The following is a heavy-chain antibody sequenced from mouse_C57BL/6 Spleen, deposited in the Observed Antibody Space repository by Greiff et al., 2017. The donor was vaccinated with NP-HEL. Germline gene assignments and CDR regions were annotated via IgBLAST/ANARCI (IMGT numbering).Heavy chain of an antibody. CDR3: ARGMTTVRFFDY. J-gene: IGHJ2*01. Sequence: DVKLVESGGGLVKPGGSLKLSCAASGFTFSDYGMHWVRQAPEKGLEWVAYISSGSSTIYYADTVKCRFTISRDNAKNTLFLQMTSLRSEDTAVYYCARGMTTVRFFDYWGQGTTLTVSS. V-gene: IGHV5-17*01. CDR2: ISSGSSTI. D-gene: IGHD1-1*01. CDR1: GFTFSDYG.